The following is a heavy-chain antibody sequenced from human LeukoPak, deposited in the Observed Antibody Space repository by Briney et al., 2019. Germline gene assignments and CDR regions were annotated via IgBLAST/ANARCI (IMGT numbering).Heavy chain of an antibody. CDR1: GGTFSSYA. CDR2: IIPIFGTA. Sequence: GASVKVSCKASGGTFSSYAISWVRQAPGQGLEWMGGIIPIFGTANYAQKFQGRVTITADESTSTAYMELSSLRSEDTAVYYCARGARYYDFWSGYYIDYWGQGTLVTVSS. D-gene: IGHD3-3*01. J-gene: IGHJ4*02. V-gene: IGHV1-69*13. CDR3: ARGARYYDFWSGYYIDY.